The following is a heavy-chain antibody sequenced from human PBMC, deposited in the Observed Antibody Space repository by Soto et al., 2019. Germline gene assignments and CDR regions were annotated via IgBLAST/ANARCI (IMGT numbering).Heavy chain of an antibody. J-gene: IGHJ4*02. CDR2: ISGSGDST. CDR1: GFTFSTYT. V-gene: IGHV3-23*01. CDR3: AKRGSNWGLLDY. D-gene: IGHD7-27*01. Sequence: EVQLLESGGGLVQPGGSLRLSCAASGFTFSTYTMTWVRQAPGKGLEWVSVISGSGDSTNYAGSVKGRCTISRDNSKNTLYLQMNSLRAEDTAVYYCAKRGSNWGLLDYWGQGTLVTVSS.